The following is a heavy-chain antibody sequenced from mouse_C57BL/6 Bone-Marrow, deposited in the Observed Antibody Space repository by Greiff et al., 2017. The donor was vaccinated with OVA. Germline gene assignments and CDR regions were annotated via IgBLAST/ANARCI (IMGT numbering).Heavy chain of an antibody. V-gene: IGHV5-6*01. CDR2: ISSGGSYT. J-gene: IGHJ3*01. D-gene: IGHD1-1*01. CDR1: GFTFSSYG. CDR3: ARPDYGSSTWFAY. Sequence: EVQGVESGGDLVKPGGSLKLSCAASGFTFSSYGMSWVRQTPDKRLEWVATISSGGSYTYYPDSVKGRFTISRDNAKNTLYLQMSSLKSEDTAMYYCARPDYGSSTWFAYWGQGTLVTVSA.